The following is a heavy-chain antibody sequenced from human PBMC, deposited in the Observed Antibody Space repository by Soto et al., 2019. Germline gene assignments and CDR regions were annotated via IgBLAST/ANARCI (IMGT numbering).Heavy chain of an antibody. CDR3: ARGNWNYYYGFDV. Sequence: GSLRRSCGASSFTFEKYYMTWVRPVPGKGPEWVANIKPDGSEQYYVDSVKGRFTISRDNANNSLYLQMNSLRAEDTAVYFCARGNWNYYYGFDVWGQGNTVTCSS. CDR1: SFTFEKYY. CDR2: IKPDGSEQ. V-gene: IGHV3-7*01. D-gene: IGHD1-20*01. J-gene: IGHJ6*02.